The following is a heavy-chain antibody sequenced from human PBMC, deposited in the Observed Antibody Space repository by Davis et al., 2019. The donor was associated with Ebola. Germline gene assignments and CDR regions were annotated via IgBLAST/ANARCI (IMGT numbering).Heavy chain of an antibody. D-gene: IGHD2-2*02. Sequence: GESLKISCAAAGFTFSSYNMNWVRQAPGKGLEWVSSISSSSSYIYYADSVKGRFTISRDNAKNSLYLQMNSLRAEDTSVYYCARDGDIVVVPADIEVYYFYYMDVWGKGTTVTVSS. CDR1: GFTFSSYN. CDR3: ARDGDIVVVPADIEVYYFYYMDV. CDR2: ISSSSSYI. V-gene: IGHV3-21*01. J-gene: IGHJ6*03.